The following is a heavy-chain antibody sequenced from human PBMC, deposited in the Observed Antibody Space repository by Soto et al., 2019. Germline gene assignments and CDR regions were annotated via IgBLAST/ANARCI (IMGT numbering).Heavy chain of an antibody. CDR2: INSDGSIT. V-gene: IGHV3-74*01. J-gene: IGHJ4*02. CDR3: ATLSFEELPTAF. Sequence: GGSLRLSCAASGFTFSIYWMHWVRQPPGKGLEWVSYINSDGSITNYADSVKGRFTISRDNAKNTMYLQMNSLRAEDTAVSYCATLSFEELPTAFWGQGT. CDR1: GFTFSIYW. D-gene: IGHD3-10*01.